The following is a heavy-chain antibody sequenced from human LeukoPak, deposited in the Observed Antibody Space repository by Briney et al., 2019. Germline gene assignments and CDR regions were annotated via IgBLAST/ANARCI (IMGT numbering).Heavy chain of an antibody. D-gene: IGHD3-10*01. J-gene: IGHJ3*02. Sequence: SGRSLRLSCAASGFTFSSYGMHWVRQAPGKGLEWVAVISYDGSNKYYANSVKGRFTISRDNSKNTLYLQMGSLRAEDMAVYYCARGVLYYYGSGSSKRGAFDIWGQGTMVTVSS. CDR1: GFTFSSYG. V-gene: IGHV3-30*03. CDR3: ARGVLYYYGSGSSKRGAFDI. CDR2: ISYDGSNK.